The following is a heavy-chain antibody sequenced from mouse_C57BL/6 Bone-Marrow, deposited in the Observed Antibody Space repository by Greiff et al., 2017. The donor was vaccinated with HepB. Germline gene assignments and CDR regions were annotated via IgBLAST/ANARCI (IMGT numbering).Heavy chain of an antibody. D-gene: IGHD1-1*01. V-gene: IGHV1-64*01. CDR2: IHPNSGST. CDR3: AVSYYYGSYYYAMDY. J-gene: IGHJ4*01. CDR1: GYTFTSYW. Sequence: QVQLQQPGAELVKPGASVKLSCKASGYTFTSYWMHWVKQRPGQGLEWIGMIHPNSGSTNYNEKFKSKATLTVDKSSSTAYMQLSSLTSEDSAVYYCAVSYYYGSYYYAMDYWGQGTSVTVSS.